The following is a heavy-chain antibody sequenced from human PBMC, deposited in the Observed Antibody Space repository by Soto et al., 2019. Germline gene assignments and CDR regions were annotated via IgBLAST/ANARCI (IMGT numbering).Heavy chain of an antibody. CDR3: ARAVAVPADFDY. V-gene: IGHV1-3*01. CDR2: INAGNGNT. Sequence: ASVKVSCKASGYTFTGYAMHWVRQAPGHRLEWMGWINAGNGNTKYSQKFQGRVTITRDTSAGTTYMELSSLRSEDTAVYYCARAVAVPADFDYWGQGTLVTVSS. CDR1: GYTFTGYA. J-gene: IGHJ4*02. D-gene: IGHD6-19*01.